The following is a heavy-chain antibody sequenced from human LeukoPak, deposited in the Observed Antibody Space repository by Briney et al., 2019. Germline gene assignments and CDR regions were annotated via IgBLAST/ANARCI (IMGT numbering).Heavy chain of an antibody. V-gene: IGHV1-69*13. CDR3: ARVVVGYYNWFDP. CDR2: IIPIFGTA. Sequence: ASVTVSCTASGGTFSSYAISWVRQAPGQGLEWMGGIIPIFGTANYAQKFQGRVTITADESTSAAHMELSSLRSEDTAVYYCARVVVGYYNWFDPWGQGTLVTVSS. CDR1: GGTFSSYA. D-gene: IGHD2-2*01. J-gene: IGHJ5*02.